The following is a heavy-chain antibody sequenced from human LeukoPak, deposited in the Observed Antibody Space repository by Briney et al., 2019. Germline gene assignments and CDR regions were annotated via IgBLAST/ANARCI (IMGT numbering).Heavy chain of an antibody. CDR3: ARGDYGSGSYYPAD. CDR2: IIPIFGSA. J-gene: IGHJ4*02. D-gene: IGHD3-10*01. Sequence: ASVKVSCKASGGTFSSYAISWVRQAPGQGLEWMGGIIPIFGSANYAQKFQGRVTITADESTSTAYMELSSLRSEDTAVYYCARGDYGSGSYYPADWGQGTLVTVSS. CDR1: GGTFSSYA. V-gene: IGHV1-69*13.